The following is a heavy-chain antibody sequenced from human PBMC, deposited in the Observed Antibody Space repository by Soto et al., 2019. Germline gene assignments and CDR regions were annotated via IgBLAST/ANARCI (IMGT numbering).Heavy chain of an antibody. CDR3: ARYRREAVAGYTLDN. J-gene: IGHJ4*02. V-gene: IGHV4-59*01. CDR1: GGSISSNY. CDR2: VYNSGST. D-gene: IGHD6-13*01. Sequence: SETLSLTCTVSGGSISSNYWTWIRQPPGKGLEWIGYVYNSGSTNYNPSLKSRVTISEDTSKSQFSLKVNSMTAADTAIYYCARYRREAVAGYTLDNWGQGILVTAS.